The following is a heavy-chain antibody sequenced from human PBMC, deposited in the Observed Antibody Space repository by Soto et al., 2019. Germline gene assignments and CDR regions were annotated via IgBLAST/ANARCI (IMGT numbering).Heavy chain of an antibody. V-gene: IGHV3-30*18. CDR3: AKGYITEGWYFDL. Sequence: QVQLVESGGGVVQPGRSLRLSCAASGFTFNTYGMHWVRQAPGKGVEWVALIPSDGGNKYYADSVKGRFTISRDDSKNTLYLQMTSLRAEDTAVYYCAKGYITEGWYFDLWGRGTLVTVSS. CDR1: GFTFNTYG. J-gene: IGHJ2*01. CDR2: IPSDGGNK. D-gene: IGHD3-10*01.